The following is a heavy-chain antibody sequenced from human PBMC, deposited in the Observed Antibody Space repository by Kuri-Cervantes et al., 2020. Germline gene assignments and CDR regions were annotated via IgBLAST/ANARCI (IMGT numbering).Heavy chain of an antibody. J-gene: IGHJ4*02. CDR3: ARPPLLLWFGELGAYYFDY. CDR2: TWFDGSKQ. CDR1: GFTFSNHN. Sequence: GESLKISCAASGFTFSNHNMHWVRQAPGKGLEWVAVTWFDGSKQYYPDSVKGRFTISRDNSKNTLYLQMNSLRAEDTAVYYCARPPLLLWFGELGAYYFDYWGQGTLVTVSS. V-gene: IGHV3-33*01. D-gene: IGHD3-10*01.